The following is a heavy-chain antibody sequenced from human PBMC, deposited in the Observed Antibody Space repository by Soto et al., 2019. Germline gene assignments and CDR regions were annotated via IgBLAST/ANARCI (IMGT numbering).Heavy chain of an antibody. D-gene: IGHD3-22*01. J-gene: IGHJ4*02. CDR1: VGSISIGGYD. Sequence: SETLSVTCTFSVGSISIGGYDMSWIRQYTGKGLKWIGYIYYSGSTYYNPCLKSRVTISVDTSKNQFSLKLSSVTAADTAAYYCARKRYYYDSSGTPYYFDYWGQGTLVPSPQ. CDR3: ARKRYYYDSSGTPYYFDY. V-gene: IGHV4-31*03. CDR2: IYYSGST.